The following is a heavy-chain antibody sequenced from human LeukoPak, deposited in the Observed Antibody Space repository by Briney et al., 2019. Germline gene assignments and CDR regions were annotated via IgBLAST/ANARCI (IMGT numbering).Heavy chain of an antibody. CDR2: MLYRGST. D-gene: IGHD3-22*01. V-gene: IGHV4-39*01. Sequence: PSETLSLTCTVSGDSISSTPYYWGWIRQSPRKGLEWITTMLYRGSTYYNPSLKSRVTMSVDTSRNQFSLKLTSVTAADTAVYYCARHAYYYDSSGYFFPFDIWGQGTLVTVSS. J-gene: IGHJ4*02. CDR3: ARHAYYYDSSGYFFPFDI. CDR1: GDSISSTPYY.